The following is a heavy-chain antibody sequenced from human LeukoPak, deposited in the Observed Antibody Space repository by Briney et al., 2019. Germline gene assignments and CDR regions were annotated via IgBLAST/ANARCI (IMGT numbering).Heavy chain of an antibody. CDR3: AKEAYYDILTKSYTDY. CDR1: GFTFSSYG. V-gene: IGHV3-23*01. D-gene: IGHD3-9*01. CDR2: ISGGGGST. Sequence: GGSLRLSCAASGFTFSSYGMSWVRQAPGKGLEWVSAISGGGGSTYYADSVKGRFTISRDNSKNTLYLQMNSLRAEDTAVYYCAKEAYYDILTKSYTDYWGQGTLVTVSS. J-gene: IGHJ4*02.